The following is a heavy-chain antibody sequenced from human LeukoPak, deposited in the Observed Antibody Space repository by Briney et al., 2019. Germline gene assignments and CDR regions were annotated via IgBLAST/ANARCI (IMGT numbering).Heavy chain of an antibody. V-gene: IGHV1-2*02. Sequence: ASVKVSCKASGYTFTGYYIHWVRQAPGQGLEWMGWINPNSGGTNYAQRFQGRVTMTRDTSVSTAYMELSSLRSDDTAVYYCATPVPNSGLDLGYWGQGTLVTVST. D-gene: IGHD5-12*01. CDR3: ATPVPNSGLDLGY. CDR1: GYTFTGYY. J-gene: IGHJ4*02. CDR2: INPNSGGT.